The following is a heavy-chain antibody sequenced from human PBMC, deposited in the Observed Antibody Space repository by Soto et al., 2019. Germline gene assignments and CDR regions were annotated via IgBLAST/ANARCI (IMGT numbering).Heavy chain of an antibody. CDR2: ISGSGDST. V-gene: IGHV3-23*01. Sequence: GGSLRLSCAASGFTFSSYAMNWVRQAPGKGLEWVSVISGSGDSTYYADSVKGRFTISRDNSKNTLYLQMNSLRAEDTAVYYCVRGYNDGSDDFGHWGQGVLVTV. CDR1: GFTFSSYA. D-gene: IGHD3-16*01. J-gene: IGHJ4*02. CDR3: VRGYNDGSDDFGH.